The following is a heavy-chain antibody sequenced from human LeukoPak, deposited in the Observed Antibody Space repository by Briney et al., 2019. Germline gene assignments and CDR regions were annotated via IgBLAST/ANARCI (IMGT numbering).Heavy chain of an antibody. CDR1: GFTFSRYW. V-gene: IGHV4-34*01. CDR3: AREGSGWDY. D-gene: IGHD6-19*01. CDR2: INHSGRT. Sequence: GSLRLSGAASGFTFSRYWMYWIRQPPGKGLEWIGEINHSGRTNYNPSLKSRVTISVDTSKNQFSLKLSSVTAADTAVCYCAREGSGWDYWGQGTLVTVSS. J-gene: IGHJ4*02.